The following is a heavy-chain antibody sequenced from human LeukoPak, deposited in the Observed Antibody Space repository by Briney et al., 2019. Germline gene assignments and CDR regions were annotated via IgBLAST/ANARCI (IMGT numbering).Heavy chain of an antibody. CDR1: GGSISSYY. CDR2: IYYSGST. V-gene: IGHV4-59*01. Sequence: SETLSLTCTVSGGSISSYYWSWIRQPPGKGLEWIGYIYYSGSTNYNPSLKSRVTISVDTSKNQFSLKLSSVTAADTAVYYCARVGYSSSGDFDYWGQGTLVTVSS. D-gene: IGHD6-13*01. J-gene: IGHJ4*02. CDR3: ARVGYSSSGDFDY.